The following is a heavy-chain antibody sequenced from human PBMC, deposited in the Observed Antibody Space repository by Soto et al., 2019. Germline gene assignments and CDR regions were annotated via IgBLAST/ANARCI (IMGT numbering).Heavy chain of an antibody. Sequence: TLSLTCTVSGGSISSGDYYWSWIRQPPGKGLEWIGYIYYSGSTYYNPSLKSRVTISVDTSKNQFSLKLSSATAADTAVYYCARGSYYYDSSGYYNYWGQGTLVTVSS. CDR2: IYYSGST. CDR3: ARGSYYYDSSGYYNY. D-gene: IGHD3-22*01. CDR1: GGSISSGDYY. J-gene: IGHJ4*02. V-gene: IGHV4-30-4*01.